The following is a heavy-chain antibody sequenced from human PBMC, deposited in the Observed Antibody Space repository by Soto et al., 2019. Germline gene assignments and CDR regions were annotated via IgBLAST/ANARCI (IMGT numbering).Heavy chain of an antibody. V-gene: IGHV3-53*01. CDR2: IYSGGST. CDR1: GFTVSSNY. Sequence: EVQLVESGGGLIQPGGSLRLSCAASGFTVSSNYMSWVRQAPGKGLEWVSVIYSGGSTYYADSVKGRFTISRDNAKNTLYLQMNSLRAEATAVYYCARDRITYWYFDLWGRGTLVTVSS. D-gene: IGHD3-10*01. J-gene: IGHJ2*01. CDR3: ARDRITYWYFDL.